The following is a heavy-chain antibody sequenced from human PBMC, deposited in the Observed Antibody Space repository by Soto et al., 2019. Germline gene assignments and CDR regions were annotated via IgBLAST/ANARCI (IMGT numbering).Heavy chain of an antibody. D-gene: IGHD2-15*01. CDR3: ARDGGKDYCSGGSCYSYAFDY. Sequence: QVQLQESGPGLVKPSGTLSLTCAVSGGSISSSNWWSWVRQPPGKGLEWIGEIYHSGSTNYNPSLKSRVTISVDKSKNQFSLKLSSVTAADTAVYYCARDGGKDYCSGGSCYSYAFDYWGQGTLVTVSS. CDR2: IYHSGST. J-gene: IGHJ4*02. V-gene: IGHV4-4*02. CDR1: GGSISSSNW.